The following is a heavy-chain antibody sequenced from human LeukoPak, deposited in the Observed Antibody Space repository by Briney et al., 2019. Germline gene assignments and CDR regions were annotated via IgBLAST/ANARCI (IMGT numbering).Heavy chain of an antibody. CDR2: ISYDGSNK. V-gene: IGHV3-30*18. CDR3: AKGDSGYYTFFDY. Sequence: GGSLRLSCAASGFTFSTYGMHWVRQAPGKGLEWVAVISYDGSNKYYADSVKGRFTISRDNSKNTLYLQMNSPRAEDTAVYYCAKGDSGYYTFFDYWGQGTLVTVSS. CDR1: GFTFSTYG. D-gene: IGHD3-22*01. J-gene: IGHJ4*02.